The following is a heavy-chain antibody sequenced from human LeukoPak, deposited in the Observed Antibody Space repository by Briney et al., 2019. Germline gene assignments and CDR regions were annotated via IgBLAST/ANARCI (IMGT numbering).Heavy chain of an antibody. CDR1: GFTFSSYG. D-gene: IGHD3-10*01. Sequence: GGSLRLSCAASGFTFSSYGMNWVRQAPGKGLEWVSSISSSSSYIYYADSVKGRFTISRDNAKNSLYLQMNSLRAEDTAVYYCAREAGYGSGSYCDYWGQGTLVTVSS. CDR2: ISSSSSYI. CDR3: AREAGYGSGSYCDY. J-gene: IGHJ4*02. V-gene: IGHV3-21*01.